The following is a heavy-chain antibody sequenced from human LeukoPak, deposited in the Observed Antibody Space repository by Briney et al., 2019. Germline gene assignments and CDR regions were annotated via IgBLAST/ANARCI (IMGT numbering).Heavy chain of an antibody. J-gene: IGHJ4*02. CDR2: VTPKSGGT. D-gene: IGHD6-19*01. V-gene: IGHV1-2*02. CDR3: ARDWDIAVAFFDC. CDR1: GYTFTGYY. Sequence: ASVNVSCKASGYTFTGYYIHWLRQPPGQGLAWMGWVTPKSGGTNYAQKFQGRVTMTRDTSISTAYMELSRMRSDDTAVYYCARDWDIAVAFFDCWGQGTLVTVSS.